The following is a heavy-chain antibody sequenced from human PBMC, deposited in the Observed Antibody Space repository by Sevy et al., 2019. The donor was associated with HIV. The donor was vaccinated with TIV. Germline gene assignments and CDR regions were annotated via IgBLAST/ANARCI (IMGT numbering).Heavy chain of an antibody. CDR1: GGSISSSSYY. CDR2: IDYSGST. V-gene: IGHV4-39*02. CDR3: ARDRSSSWYGDYYYYYGMDV. Sequence: SETLSLTCTVSGGSISSSSYYWGWIRQPPGKGLEWIGSIDYSGSTYYNPSLKSRVTISVDTSKNQFSLKLSSVTAADTAAHYCARDRSSSWYGDYYYYYGMDVWGQGTTVTVSS. D-gene: IGHD6-13*01. J-gene: IGHJ6*02.